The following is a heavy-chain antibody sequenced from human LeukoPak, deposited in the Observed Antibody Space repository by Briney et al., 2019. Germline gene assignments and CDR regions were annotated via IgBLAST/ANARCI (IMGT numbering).Heavy chain of an antibody. V-gene: IGHV3-53*01. Sequence: GGSLRLSCVASGFIVSNSYMSWVRQAPGRGLEWVSVIYSGGGTFYSDSVKGRFTISRDNSRNTLYLQMNSLRAEDTAVYYCARDVEVRGIIREYYFDSWAREPWSPSPQ. CDR3: ARDVEVRGIIREYYFDS. J-gene: IGHJ4*02. D-gene: IGHD3-10*01. CDR1: GFIVSNSY. CDR2: IYSGGGT.